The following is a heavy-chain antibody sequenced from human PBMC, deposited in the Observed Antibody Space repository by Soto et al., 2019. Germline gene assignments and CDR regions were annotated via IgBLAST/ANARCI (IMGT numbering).Heavy chain of an antibody. J-gene: IGHJ4*02. Sequence: PSETLSLTCTVSGDSISNSRYYWAWIRQSPGQGFEWIATVYSGGNTYYNPSLKSPVTMSVDTSKNQFSLKLDSVTAADTALYFCACALGYFDVWGQGALVTVSS. V-gene: IGHV4-39*01. D-gene: IGHD7-27*01. CDR2: VYSGGNT. CDR1: GDSISNSRYY. CDR3: ACALGYFDV.